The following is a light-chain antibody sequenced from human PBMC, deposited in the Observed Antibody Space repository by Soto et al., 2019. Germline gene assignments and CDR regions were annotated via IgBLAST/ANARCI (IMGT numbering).Light chain of an antibody. J-gene: IGKJ2*01. CDR1: QSIAQW. CDR2: EAS. V-gene: IGKV1-5*03. CDR3: QQYNSYPVT. Sequence: DIPMTQSPSTLSASVGDRITITCRASQSIAQWLAWYQQKSGGAPRLLIYEASNLESGVPWRFSGSGYGTEFTLTISSLQPDDFATYYCQQYNSYPVTFGQGTKLEIK.